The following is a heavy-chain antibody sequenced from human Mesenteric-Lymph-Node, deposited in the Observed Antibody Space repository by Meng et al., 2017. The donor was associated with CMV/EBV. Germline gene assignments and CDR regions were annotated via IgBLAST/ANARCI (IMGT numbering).Heavy chain of an antibody. CDR1: GFTLSTYW. CDR2: IKQDGSDR. V-gene: IGHV3-7*01. J-gene: IGHJ4*02. CDR3: VRDRGYFDF. Sequence: RLPCAASGFTLSTYWMTWVRQAPGKGLESVANIKQDGSDRYYLDSVKGRFTISRDNAKNSLYLQLNSLRAEDTAVYYCVRDRGYFDFWGQGTLVTVSS.